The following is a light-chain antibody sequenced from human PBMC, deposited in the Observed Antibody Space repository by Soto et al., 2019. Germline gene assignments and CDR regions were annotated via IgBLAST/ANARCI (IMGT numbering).Light chain of an antibody. CDR3: SSYTSSSNYV. Sequence: QSALTQPASVSGSPGQSITISCTGTSSDVGGYNYVSWYQQHPGKAPKLMIYEVSNRPSGVSNRFSGSKSGNTASLTISGLLAEDEADYYCSSYTSSSNYVFGTGTKLTVL. V-gene: IGLV2-14*01. CDR1: SSDVGGYNY. J-gene: IGLJ1*01. CDR2: EVS.